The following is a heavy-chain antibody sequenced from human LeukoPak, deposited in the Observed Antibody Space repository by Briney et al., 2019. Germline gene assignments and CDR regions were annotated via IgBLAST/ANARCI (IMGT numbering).Heavy chain of an antibody. CDR3: ARDPITTAHYFDY. Sequence: GGSLRLSCAASGFTFSSYSMNWVRQAPGKGLEWISYISSSSSTIYYADSVKGRFTTSRDNAKNSLYLQMNSLRDEDTAVYYCARDPITTAHYFDYWGQGTLVTVSS. CDR1: GFTFSSYS. V-gene: IGHV3-48*02. CDR2: ISSSSSTI. J-gene: IGHJ4*02. D-gene: IGHD3-22*01.